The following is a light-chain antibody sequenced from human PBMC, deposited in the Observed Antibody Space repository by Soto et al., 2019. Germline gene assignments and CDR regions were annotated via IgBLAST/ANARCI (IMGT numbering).Light chain of an antibody. Sequence: SVLTQTPSVSGAPGQKITMSCTGSSSNIGAGYDVHWYQQLPGAAPRLLIYADNNRPSGVPDRFSASNSDTSASLAITGLQGEDEAVYYCQSYDTSLSGVIFGAGTKLTVL. CDR2: ADN. CDR3: QSYDTSLSGVI. CDR1: SSNIGAGYD. V-gene: IGLV1-40*01. J-gene: IGLJ2*01.